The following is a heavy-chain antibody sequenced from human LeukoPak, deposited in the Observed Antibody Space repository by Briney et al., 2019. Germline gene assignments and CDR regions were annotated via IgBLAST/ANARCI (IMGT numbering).Heavy chain of an antibody. V-gene: IGHV3-23*01. CDR3: AKDRAGYSIARGFDY. CDR1: GFTFSTYA. J-gene: IGHJ4*02. Sequence: GGSLRLSCAASGFTFSTYAMSWVRQAPGKGLEWVSTTSANGDTTYYADSVKGRFTNSRDNSKITLYLYMNSLRAEDAAVYYCAKDRAGYSIARGFDYWGQGTLVTVSS. D-gene: IGHD5-12*01. CDR2: TSANGDTT.